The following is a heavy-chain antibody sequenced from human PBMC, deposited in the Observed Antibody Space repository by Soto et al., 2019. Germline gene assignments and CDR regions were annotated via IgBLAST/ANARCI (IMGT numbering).Heavy chain of an antibody. CDR2: IYYSGST. J-gene: IGHJ5*02. Sequence: SETLSLTCTVSGGSISSSSYYWGWIRQPPGKGLEWIGSIYYSGSTYYNPSLKSRVTISVDTSKNQFSLKLSSVTAADTAVYYCARHYPLHNFNHPISALYCSSTSCTEGWFDPWGQGTLVTVSS. D-gene: IGHD2-2*01. CDR1: GGSISSSSYY. CDR3: ARHYPLHNFNHPISALYCSSTSCTEGWFDP. V-gene: IGHV4-39*01.